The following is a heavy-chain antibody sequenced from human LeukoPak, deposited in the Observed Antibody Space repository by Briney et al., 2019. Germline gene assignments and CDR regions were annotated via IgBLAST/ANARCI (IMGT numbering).Heavy chain of an antibody. CDR3: ARELYCSGGSCSDY. Sequence: SVKLSCKASGGTFSSYAISWVRQDPGQGLEWMGGIIPIFGTANYAQKFQGRVTITADESTSTAYMELSSLRSEDTAVYYCARELYCSGGSCSDYWGQGTLVTVSS. D-gene: IGHD2-15*01. CDR1: GGTFSSYA. J-gene: IGHJ4*02. V-gene: IGHV1-69*13. CDR2: IIPIFGTA.